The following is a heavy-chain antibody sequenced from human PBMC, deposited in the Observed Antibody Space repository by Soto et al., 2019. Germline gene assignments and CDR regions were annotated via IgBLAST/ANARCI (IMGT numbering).Heavy chain of an antibody. Sequence: SETLSLTCSVSGDSISSSSYYWGWIRQSPGEGLEWIGNIHGNGGTQYNTSLSSRVIISVDTSANQFSLRLTSVTAADTAVYYCASRYGPSEFGHWGQGSLVTVSS. V-gene: IGHV4-39*01. J-gene: IGHJ4*02. CDR3: ASRYGPSEFGH. CDR1: GDSISSSSYY. CDR2: IHGNGGT. D-gene: IGHD3-9*01.